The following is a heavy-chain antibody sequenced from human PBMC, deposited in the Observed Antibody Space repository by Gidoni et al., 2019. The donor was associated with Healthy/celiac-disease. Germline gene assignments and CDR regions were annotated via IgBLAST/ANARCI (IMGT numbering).Heavy chain of an antibody. CDR2: ISGSGGST. D-gene: IGHD6-19*01. CDR3: ARWNTGAGTGGDDY. J-gene: IGHJ4*02. V-gene: IGHV3-23*01. CDR1: GFTFSSYA. Sequence: EVQLLESGGGLVQPGGSLRLSCSASGFTFSSYAMSWVRQAPGKGLEWVSDISGSGGSTDYADSVKGRFTISKDNTKNTLYLQINSLRAEDTDVYYCARWNTGAGTGGDDYWGQGTLVTVSS.